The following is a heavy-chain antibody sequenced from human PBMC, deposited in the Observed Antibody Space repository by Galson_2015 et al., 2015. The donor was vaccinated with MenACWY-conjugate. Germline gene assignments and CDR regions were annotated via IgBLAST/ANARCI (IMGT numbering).Heavy chain of an antibody. Sequence: SVKVSCKASGGTLSTYGVSWVRQAPGPGLEWMGGIIPQFGTTHYAQKFQGRVDIIANEYTSTVYMHLSSLKSEGTAVYFCARAPKRAIEPVPRHFHYYNVMDVWGQGTMVIVS. V-gene: IGHV1-69*13. J-gene: IGHJ6*02. CDR3: ARAPKRAIEPVPRHFHYYNVMDV. D-gene: IGHD3-3*02. CDR2: IIPQFGTT. CDR1: GGTLSTYG.